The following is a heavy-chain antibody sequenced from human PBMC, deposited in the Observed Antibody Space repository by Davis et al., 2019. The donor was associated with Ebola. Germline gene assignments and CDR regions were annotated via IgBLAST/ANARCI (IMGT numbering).Heavy chain of an antibody. Sequence: MPSETLSLTCAVYGGSFSGYYWSWIRQPPGKGLEWIGEINHSGSTNYNPSLKSRVTISVDTSKNQFSLKLSSVTAADTAVYYCAREEMATTLRYWGQGTLVTVSS. CDR3: AREEMATTLRY. CDR2: INHSGST. V-gene: IGHV4-34*01. D-gene: IGHD5-24*01. CDR1: GGSFSGYY. J-gene: IGHJ4*02.